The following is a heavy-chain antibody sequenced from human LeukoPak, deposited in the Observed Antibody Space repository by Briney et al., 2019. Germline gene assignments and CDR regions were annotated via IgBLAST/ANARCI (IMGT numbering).Heavy chain of an antibody. V-gene: IGHV3-13*01. J-gene: IGHJ4*02. CDR1: GFTFSSYD. Sequence: QPGGSLRLSCAASGFTFSSYDMPWVRQATGKGLEWVSAIGTAGDTYYPGSVKGRFTIARENAKNSLYLQMNSLRAGDTAVYYCARGRYYDSSGYSLPLFDYWGQGTLVTVSS. CDR3: ARGRYYDSSGYSLPLFDY. D-gene: IGHD3-22*01. CDR2: IGTAGDT.